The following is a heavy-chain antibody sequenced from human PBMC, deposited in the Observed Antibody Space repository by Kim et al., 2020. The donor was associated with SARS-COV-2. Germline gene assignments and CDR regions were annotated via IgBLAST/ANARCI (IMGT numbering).Heavy chain of an antibody. CDR1: GYTFTSYG. Sequence: ASVKVSCKASGYTFTSYGISWVRQAPGQGLEWMGWISAYNGNTNYAQKLQGRVTMTTDTSTSTAYMELRSLRSDDTAVYYCARETVPFRYFDWLPTWGSSDQHYYYGMDVWGQGTTVTVSS. J-gene: IGHJ6*02. D-gene: IGHD3-9*01. CDR3: ARETVPFRYFDWLPTWGSSDQHYYYGMDV. CDR2: ISAYNGNT. V-gene: IGHV1-18*01.